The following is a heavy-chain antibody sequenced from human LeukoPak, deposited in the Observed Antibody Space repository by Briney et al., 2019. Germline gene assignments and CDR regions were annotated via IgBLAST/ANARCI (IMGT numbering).Heavy chain of an antibody. D-gene: IGHD3-3*01. V-gene: IGHV4-39*07. CDR1: GGSISSSSYY. Sequence: PSETLSLTCTVSGGSISSSSYYWGWIRQPPGKGLEWIGSIYYSGSTYYNPSLKSRVTISVDTSKNQFSLKLSSVTAADTAVYYCARDRHVYYDFWSGNFDYWGQGTLVTVSS. CDR3: ARDRHVYYDFWSGNFDY. J-gene: IGHJ4*02. CDR2: IYYSGST.